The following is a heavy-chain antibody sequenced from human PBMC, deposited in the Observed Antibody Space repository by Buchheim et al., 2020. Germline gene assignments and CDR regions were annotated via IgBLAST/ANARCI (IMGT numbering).Heavy chain of an antibody. J-gene: IGHJ4*02. CDR3: ASGTILWFRTIDF. Sequence: QLQLQESGPGLVKPSETLSLTCFVSGDSIGSSSYYWGWVRQSPGKGLEWIAIAYYTGTTFYNPSLKSRVTISIAPSKRQFSLKMNSVTAADTAVYYCASGTILWFRTIDFWGQGAL. D-gene: IGHD3-10*01. CDR1: GDSIGSSSYY. CDR2: AYYTGTT. V-gene: IGHV4-39*01.